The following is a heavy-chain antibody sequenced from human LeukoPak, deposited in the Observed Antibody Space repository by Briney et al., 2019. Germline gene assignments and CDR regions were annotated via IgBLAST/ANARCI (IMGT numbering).Heavy chain of an antibody. J-gene: IGHJ1*01. V-gene: IGHV1-46*01. CDR2: INPSGGST. CDR1: GGTFISYA. D-gene: IGHD3-22*01. Sequence: ASVKVSCKASGGTFISYAISWVRQAPGQGLEWMGIINPSGGSTSYAQKFQGRVTMTRDTSTSTVYMELSSLRSEDTAVYYCASAMIVISAEYFQHWGQGTLVTVSS. CDR3: ASAMIVISAEYFQH.